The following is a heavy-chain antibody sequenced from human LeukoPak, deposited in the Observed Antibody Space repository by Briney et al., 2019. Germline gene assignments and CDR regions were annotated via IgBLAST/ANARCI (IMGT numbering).Heavy chain of an antibody. J-gene: IGHJ4*02. D-gene: IGHD6-6*01. CDR1: GFSFSNYG. CDR2: IRYDGSNK. CDR3: ARDRGSSFDY. Sequence: GGSLRLSCAASGFSFSNYGMHWVRQAPGKGLEWVAFIRYDGSNKYYADSVKGRFTISRDNSKNTLYLQMNSLRAEDTAVYYCARDRGSSFDYWGQGTLVTVSS. V-gene: IGHV3-30*02.